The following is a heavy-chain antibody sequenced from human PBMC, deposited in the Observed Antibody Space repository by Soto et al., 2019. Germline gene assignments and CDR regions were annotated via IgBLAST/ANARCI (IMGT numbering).Heavy chain of an antibody. CDR3: ARDRLTVTINRARSAFDI. J-gene: IGHJ3*02. CDR1: GFTFSNYG. D-gene: IGHD4-17*01. CDR2: IWYDGNIE. Sequence: GGSLRLSCAASGFTFSNYGMHWVRQAPGKGLEWVAVIWYDGNIEDYADSVKGRFTISRDNYKNTLYLQMNSLRAEDTAVYYCARDRLTVTINRARSAFDIWGQGTMVTVSS. V-gene: IGHV3-33*01.